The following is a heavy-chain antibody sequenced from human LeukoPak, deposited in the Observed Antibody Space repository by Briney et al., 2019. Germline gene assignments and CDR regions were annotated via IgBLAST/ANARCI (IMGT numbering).Heavy chain of an antibody. CDR3: VRSVPSLDYLFDS. CDR1: SDSISSTNHY. V-gene: IGHV4-61*05. D-gene: IGHD4-11*01. CDR2: IYNSGIT. J-gene: IGHJ5*01. Sequence: ASESLSLTCTVSSDSISSTNHYWGWIRQPPGKGLEWIGYIYNSGITNYNPSLKSQVTVSVDTSKNQSSLRLTSVTAADTAVYYCVRSVPSLDYLFDSWGHGTLVTVSS.